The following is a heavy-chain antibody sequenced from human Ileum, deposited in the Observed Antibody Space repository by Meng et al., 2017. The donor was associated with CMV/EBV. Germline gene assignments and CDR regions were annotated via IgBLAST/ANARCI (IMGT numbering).Heavy chain of an antibody. J-gene: IGHJ6*02. Sequence: ASVKVSCKASGYSFTTYAITWVRQAPGQGLEWMGWISADNGKTNYAQNLQGRLTMTTDTSTSTAYMELRSLRSDDTAVYYCAREIFVVVPADYGMDVWGQGTTVTVSS. CDR1: GYSFTTYA. V-gene: IGHV1-18*01. D-gene: IGHD2-2*01. CDR2: ISADNGKT. CDR3: AREIFVVVPADYGMDV.